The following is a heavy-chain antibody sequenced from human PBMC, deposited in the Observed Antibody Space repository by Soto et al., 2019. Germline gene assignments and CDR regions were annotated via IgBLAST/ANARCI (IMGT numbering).Heavy chain of an antibody. CDR3: ARASLYFWSGYYYFDY. V-gene: IGHV1-18*01. D-gene: IGHD3-3*01. Sequence: ASVKVSCKASGYTFTSYGISWVRQAPGQGLEWMGWISAYNGNTNYAQKLQGRVTMTTDSSTGTAYMELRSLRSDDTAVYYCARASLYFWSGYYYFDYWGQGTMVTVYS. J-gene: IGHJ4*02. CDR2: ISAYNGNT. CDR1: GYTFTSYG.